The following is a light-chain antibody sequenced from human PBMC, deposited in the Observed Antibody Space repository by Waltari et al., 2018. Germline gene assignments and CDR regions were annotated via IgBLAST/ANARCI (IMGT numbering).Light chain of an antibody. CDR3: ASWDDRLDAYV. CDR1: SSNVGSNA. CDR2: NDA. J-gene: IGLJ1*01. Sequence: QSVLTQPPSASGTPGQRVTISCSGSSSNVGSNAVTWYHQLPGTAPKLLIFNDADRTSGVPAPFSGSRSATSASLAISGLQSDDESTYYCASWDDRLDAYVFGTGTWVTVL. V-gene: IGLV1-44*01.